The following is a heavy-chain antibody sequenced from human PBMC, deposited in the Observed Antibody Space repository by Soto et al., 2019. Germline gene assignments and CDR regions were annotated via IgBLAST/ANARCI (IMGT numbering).Heavy chain of an antibody. J-gene: IGHJ6*02. Sequence: QVQLQESGPGLVKPSETLSLTCSVSGGSITSHYCSWFRQPPGKGLEWIGYINHSGLTSYNPSLKSRVTMSVDTSKNQFSLKVNCVTAADTALYYCARQGFGQLHGLVDVWGPGTTVTVSS. D-gene: IGHD3-10*01. CDR1: GGSITSHY. CDR3: ARQGFGQLHGLVDV. CDR2: INHSGLT. V-gene: IGHV4-59*08.